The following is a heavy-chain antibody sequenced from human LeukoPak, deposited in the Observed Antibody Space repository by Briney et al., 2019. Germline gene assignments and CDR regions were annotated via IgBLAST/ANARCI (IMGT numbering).Heavy chain of an antibody. Sequence: PGGSLRLSCAASGFTFDDYAMHWVRQAPGKGLEWVSGISWNSGSIGYADSVKGRFTISRDNSKNTLYLQMNSLRAEDTAVYYCAKAPPAEYWGQGTLVTVSS. CDR3: AKAPPAEY. CDR1: GFTFDDYA. CDR2: ISWNSGSI. J-gene: IGHJ4*02. V-gene: IGHV3-9*01.